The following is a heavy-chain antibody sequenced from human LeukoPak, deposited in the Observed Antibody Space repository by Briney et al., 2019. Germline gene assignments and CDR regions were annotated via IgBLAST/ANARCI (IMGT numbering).Heavy chain of an antibody. J-gene: IGHJ4*02. CDR2: FHHSGNT. D-gene: IGHD6-13*01. V-gene: IGHV4-59*12. Sequence: SETLSLTCSVSGASISRYYWSWIRQPPGKGLEWIGYFHHSGNTNYSPSLSSRITMSVDTSKNQFSLRLNSVTAADTAIYYCARRAAALDSWGQGTLVTVSS. CDR3: ARRAAALDS. CDR1: GASISRYY.